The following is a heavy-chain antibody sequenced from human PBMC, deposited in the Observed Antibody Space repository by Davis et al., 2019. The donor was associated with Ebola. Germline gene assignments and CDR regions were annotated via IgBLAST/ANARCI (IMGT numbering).Heavy chain of an antibody. Sequence: PSETLSLTCAVSGGSISSSYYWSWIRQPPGKGLEWIGYIYYSGSTNYNPSLKSRVTISVDTSKNQFSLKLSSVTAADTAVYYCARDSGYGMDVWCQGTTVTVSS. V-gene: IGHV4-61*01. CDR3: ARDSGYGMDV. CDR2: IYYSGST. J-gene: IGHJ6*02. CDR1: GGSISSSYY.